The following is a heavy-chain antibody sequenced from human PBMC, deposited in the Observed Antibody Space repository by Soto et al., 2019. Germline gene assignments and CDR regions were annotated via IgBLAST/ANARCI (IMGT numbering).Heavy chain of an antibody. J-gene: IGHJ3*02. D-gene: IGHD1-26*01. CDR1: GGSLTTYF. Sequence: QVQLQESGPGLVKPLETLSLTCNVSGGSLTTYFWSWIRQPPGKGLECIGYIFYSGTTNYNPSLKSRVTMSIDTSRNRFALKLTSLTAADSAVYYCARGRGGTYDAFDIWGQGTMVTVSS. V-gene: IGHV4-59*01. CDR2: IFYSGTT. CDR3: ARGRGGTYDAFDI.